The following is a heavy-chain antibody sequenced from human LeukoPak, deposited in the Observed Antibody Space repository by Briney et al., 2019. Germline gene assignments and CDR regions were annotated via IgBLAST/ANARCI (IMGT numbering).Heavy chain of an antibody. CDR3: AKDKIEYSSSSAYFQH. V-gene: IGHV3-30*02. Sequence: PGGSLRLSCAASGFTFSSYGMHWVRQAPGKGLEWVAFIRYDGSNKYYADSVKGRFTISRDNSKNTLYLQMNSLRAEDTAVYYCAKDKIEYSSSSAYFQHWGQGTLVTVSS. CDR1: GFTFSSYG. CDR2: IRYDGSNK. J-gene: IGHJ1*01. D-gene: IGHD6-6*01.